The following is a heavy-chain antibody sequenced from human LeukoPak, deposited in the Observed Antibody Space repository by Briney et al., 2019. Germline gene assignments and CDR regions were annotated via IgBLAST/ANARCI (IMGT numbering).Heavy chain of an antibody. CDR2: ISGSGGST. J-gene: IGHJ4*02. D-gene: IGHD1-26*01. CDR3: AKGSEWELSSFDY. V-gene: IGHV3-23*01. CDR1: GFTFSSYA. Sequence: GSLRLSCAASGFTFSSYAMSWVRQAPGKGLEWVSAISGSGGSTYYADSVKGRFTISRDNSKNTLYPQMNSLRAEDTAVYYCAKGSEWELSSFDYWGQGTLVTVSS.